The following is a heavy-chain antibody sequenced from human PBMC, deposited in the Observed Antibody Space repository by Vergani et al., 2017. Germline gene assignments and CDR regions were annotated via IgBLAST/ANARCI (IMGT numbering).Heavy chain of an antibody. CDR1: GFTFSSYA. Sequence: QVQLVESGGGVVQPGRSLRLSCAASGFTFSSYAMHWVRQAPGKGLAWVAVISYDGSNKYYADSVKGRFTISRDNSKNTLYLQMNSLRAEDTAVYYCARVDGEEGLHAFDIWGQGTMVTVSS. CDR3: ARVDGEEGLHAFDI. CDR2: ISYDGSNK. V-gene: IGHV3-30-3*01. J-gene: IGHJ3*02.